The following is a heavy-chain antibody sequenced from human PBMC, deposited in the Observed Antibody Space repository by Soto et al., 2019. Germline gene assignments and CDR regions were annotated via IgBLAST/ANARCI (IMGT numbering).Heavy chain of an antibody. CDR3: ATKWNSYGGERDAFDY. CDR1: GYTLTELS. Sequence: ASVKVSCKVSGYTLTELSMYWVRQAPGKGLEWMGGFDPEDGETIYAQKFQGRVTMTEDTSTDTAYMELSSLRSEDTAVYYCATKWNSYGGERDAFDYWGQGTLVTVSS. V-gene: IGHV1-24*01. J-gene: IGHJ4*02. CDR2: FDPEDGET. D-gene: IGHD5-18*01.